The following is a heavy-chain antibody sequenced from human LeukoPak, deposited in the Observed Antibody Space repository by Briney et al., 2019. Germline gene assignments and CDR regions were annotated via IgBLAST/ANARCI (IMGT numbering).Heavy chain of an antibody. CDR2: ISYDGSNK. CDR1: GFTFSSYA. J-gene: IGHJ6*02. D-gene: IGHD3-22*01. V-gene: IGHV3-30-3*01. Sequence: GGSLRLSCAASGFTFSSYAMHWVRQAPGKGLEWVAVISYDGSNKYYADSVKGRFTIPRDNSKNTLYLQMNSLRAEDTAVYYCAREGPYYDSSGYYYPAYYYYYGMDVWGQGTTVTVSS. CDR3: AREGPYYDSSGYYYPAYYYYYGMDV.